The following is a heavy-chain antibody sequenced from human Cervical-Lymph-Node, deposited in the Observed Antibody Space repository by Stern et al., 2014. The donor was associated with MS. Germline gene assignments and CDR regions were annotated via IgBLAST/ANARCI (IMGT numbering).Heavy chain of an antibody. J-gene: IGHJ4*02. D-gene: IGHD3-16*01. V-gene: IGHV4-59*08. CDR3: ARSGGVHGGASFES. Sequence: QLQLQESGPGLVKPSETLSLTCTVSGDSIDPYYWSWIRQPPGKGLEWIGFIHFGGSTNYSPSLRSRAPIAVARSKNQFFLNLPSLTAADTAVYYCARSGGVHGGASFESWGQGTLVTVSS. CDR1: GDSIDPYY. CDR2: IHFGGST.